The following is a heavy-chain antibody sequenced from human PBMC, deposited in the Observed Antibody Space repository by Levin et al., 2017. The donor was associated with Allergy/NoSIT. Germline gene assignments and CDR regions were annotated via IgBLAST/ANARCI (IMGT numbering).Heavy chain of an antibody. J-gene: IGHJ5*02. Sequence: SETLSLTCAVYGGSFSGYYWSWIRQPPGKGLEWIGEINHSGSTNYNPSLKSRVTISVDTSKNQFSLKLSSVTAADTAVYYCASHHPGYYGSGSYVGTPREGWFDPWGQGTLVTVSS. V-gene: IGHV4-34*01. CDR2: INHSGST. CDR1: GGSFSGYY. CDR3: ASHHPGYYGSGSYVGTPREGWFDP. D-gene: IGHD3-10*01.